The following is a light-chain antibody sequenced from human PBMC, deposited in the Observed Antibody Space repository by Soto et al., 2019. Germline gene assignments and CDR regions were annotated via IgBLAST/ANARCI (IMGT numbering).Light chain of an antibody. Sequence: TQSPTSLSASVGDTVTLSCRASQSVSSSYLAWYQQKPGQAPRLLIYGASSRATGIPDRFSGSGSGTDFTLTISRLEPEDFAVYYCQQYGALFGGGTKVDIK. CDR3: QQYGAL. J-gene: IGKJ4*01. CDR1: QSVSSSY. CDR2: GAS. V-gene: IGKV3-20*01.